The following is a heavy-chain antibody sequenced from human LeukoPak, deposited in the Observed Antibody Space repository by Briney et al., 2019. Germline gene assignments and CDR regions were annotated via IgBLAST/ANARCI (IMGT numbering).Heavy chain of an antibody. CDR3: ARSGRRDCSSTSCYVLSGGFDY. CDR1: GGSISSGGYY. Sequence: PSETLSLTCTVSGGSISSGGYYWSWIRQHPGKGLEWIGYIYYSGSTYYNPSLKSRVTISVDTSKNQISLKLSSVTAADTAVYYCARSGRRDCSSTSCYVLSGGFDYWGQGTLVTVSS. CDR2: IYYSGST. J-gene: IGHJ4*02. V-gene: IGHV4-31*03. D-gene: IGHD2-2*01.